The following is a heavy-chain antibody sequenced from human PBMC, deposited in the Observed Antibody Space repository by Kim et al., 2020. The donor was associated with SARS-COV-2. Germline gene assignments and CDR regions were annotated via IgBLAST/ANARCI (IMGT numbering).Heavy chain of an antibody. CDR3: ARGVVVVVQSAPYYYYYGMDV. V-gene: IGHV1-69*13. Sequence: SVKVSCKASVCTFSSYAISWVRQAPGQGLEWMGGIIPIFGTANYAQKFQGRVTITADESTSTAYMELSSLRSEDTAVYYCARGVVVVVQSAPYYYYYGMDVWGQGTTVTVSS. J-gene: IGHJ6*02. CDR2: IIPIFGTA. D-gene: IGHD3-22*01. CDR1: VCTFSSYA.